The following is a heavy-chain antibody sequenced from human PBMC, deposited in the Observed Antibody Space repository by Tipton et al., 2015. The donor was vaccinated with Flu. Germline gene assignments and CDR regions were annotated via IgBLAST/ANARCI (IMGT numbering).Heavy chain of an antibody. CDR3: ARGGRTTVTPDY. V-gene: IGHV4-34*01. CDR1: GGSFSGYY. Sequence: TLSLTCAVYGGSFSGYYWSWIRQPPGKGLEWIGEINHSGSTNYNPSLKSRVTISVDTSKNQFSLKLSSVTAADTAAYYCARGGRTTVTPDYWGQGTLVTVSS. J-gene: IGHJ4*02. D-gene: IGHD4-11*01. CDR2: INHSGST.